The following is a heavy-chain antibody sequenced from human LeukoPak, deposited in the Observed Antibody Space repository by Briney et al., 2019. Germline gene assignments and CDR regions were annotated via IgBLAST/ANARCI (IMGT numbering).Heavy chain of an antibody. Sequence: PSETLSLTCAVYGGSFSDYYWSWIRQPPGKGLEWIGEINHSGSTNYNPSLKSRVTISVDTSKNQFSLKLSSVTAADTAVYYCARGRAVVATRLDYWGQGTLVAVSS. D-gene: IGHD5-12*01. CDR2: INHSGST. CDR3: ARGRAVVATRLDY. J-gene: IGHJ4*02. V-gene: IGHV4-34*01. CDR1: GGSFSDYY.